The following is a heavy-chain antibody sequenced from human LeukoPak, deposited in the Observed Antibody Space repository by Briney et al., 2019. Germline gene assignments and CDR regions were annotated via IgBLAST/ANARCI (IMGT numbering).Heavy chain of an antibody. Sequence: PSETLSLTCAVYGGSFSGYYWSWIRQPPGEGLEWIGEINHSGSTNYNPSLKSRVTISVDTSKNQFSLKLSSVTAADTAVYYCARARRGYAFDIWGQGTMVIVSS. J-gene: IGHJ3*02. V-gene: IGHV4-34*01. D-gene: IGHD3-10*01. CDR1: GGSFSGYY. CDR3: ARARRGYAFDI. CDR2: INHSGST.